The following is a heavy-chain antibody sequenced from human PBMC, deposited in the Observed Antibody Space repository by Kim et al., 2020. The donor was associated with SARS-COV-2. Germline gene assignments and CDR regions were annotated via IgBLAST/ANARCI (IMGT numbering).Heavy chain of an antibody. CDR2: ISSSSSTI. CDR3: ARAPHDYGDYGFDY. Sequence: GGSLRLSCTASGFTFSSYSMNWVRQAPGKGLEWVSYISSSSSTIYYADSVKGRFTISRDNAKNSLYLQMNSLRAEDTAVYYCARAPHDYGDYGFDYWGQGTLVTVSS. CDR1: GFTFSSYS. J-gene: IGHJ4*02. D-gene: IGHD4-17*01. V-gene: IGHV3-48*04.